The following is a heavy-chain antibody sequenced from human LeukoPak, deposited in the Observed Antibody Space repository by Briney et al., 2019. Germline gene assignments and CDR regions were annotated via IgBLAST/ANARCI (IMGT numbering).Heavy chain of an antibody. Sequence: GGSLRLSCAASGFTVSSNYMNWVRQAPGKGLEWVSVIDSGDRTYYADSVKGRFTISRDNAKNSLYLQMNSLRAEDTAVYYCARAGGSYQVFDYWGQGTLVAVSS. J-gene: IGHJ4*02. CDR1: GFTVSSNY. CDR3: ARAGGSYQVFDY. D-gene: IGHD1-26*01. V-gene: IGHV3-66*01. CDR2: IDSGDRT.